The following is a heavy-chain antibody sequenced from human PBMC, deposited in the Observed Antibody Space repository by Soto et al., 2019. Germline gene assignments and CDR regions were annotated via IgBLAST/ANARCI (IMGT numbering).Heavy chain of an antibody. CDR1: GGSFSGYY. Sequence: SEDPALTCAVYGGSFSGYYWSWIRQPPGKGLEWIGEINHSGSTNYNPSLKSRVTISVDTSKNQFSLKLSSVTAADTAVYYCARGYDYFDYWGQGTLVTVSS. D-gene: IGHD2-2*01. CDR3: ARGYDYFDY. V-gene: IGHV4-34*01. CDR2: INHSGST. J-gene: IGHJ4*02.